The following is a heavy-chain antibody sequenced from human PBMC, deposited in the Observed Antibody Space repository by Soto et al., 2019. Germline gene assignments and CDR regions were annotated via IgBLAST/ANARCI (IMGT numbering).Heavy chain of an antibody. Sequence: EVQLVESGGGLVQPGESLRLSCAASGFSISSYWMNWVRQAPGKGLEWVAIIRKAGGEKYYVDSVEGRFTISRDNAKNSLYLQMNSPGGEDTAVYYCAAGSGWLIDYWGRGTVVTVS. J-gene: IGHJ4*02. D-gene: IGHD6-19*01. CDR2: IRKAGGEK. CDR3: AAGSGWLIDY. V-gene: IGHV3-7*03. CDR1: GFSISSYW.